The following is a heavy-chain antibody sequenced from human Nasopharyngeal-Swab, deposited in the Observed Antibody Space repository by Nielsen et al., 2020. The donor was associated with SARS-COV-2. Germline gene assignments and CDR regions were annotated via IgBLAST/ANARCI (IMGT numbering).Heavy chain of an antibody. Sequence: GESLKISCSASGFTFSSYAMHWVRQAPGKGLEYVSAISSNGGSTYYADSVKGRFTISRDNSKNTLYLQMNSLRAEDTAVYYCAREKGGYSYGRSQGYWGQGTLVTVSS. V-gene: IGHV3-64*04. CDR3: AREKGGYSYGRSQGY. CDR1: GFTFSSYA. J-gene: IGHJ4*02. CDR2: ISSNGGST. D-gene: IGHD5-18*01.